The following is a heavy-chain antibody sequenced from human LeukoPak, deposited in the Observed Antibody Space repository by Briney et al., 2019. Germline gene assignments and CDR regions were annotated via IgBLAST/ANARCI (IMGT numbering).Heavy chain of an antibody. Sequence: GGSLRLSCATSGFTFSTFWMHWVRQAPGKGLVWVSRINHDGSSTNYADSVKGRFTISRDNAKNSLYLQMNSLRAEDTAVYYCARDWSGSYYFDYWGQGTLVTVSS. J-gene: IGHJ4*02. CDR3: ARDWSGSYYFDY. CDR2: INHDGSST. V-gene: IGHV3-74*01. D-gene: IGHD1-26*01. CDR1: GFTFSTFW.